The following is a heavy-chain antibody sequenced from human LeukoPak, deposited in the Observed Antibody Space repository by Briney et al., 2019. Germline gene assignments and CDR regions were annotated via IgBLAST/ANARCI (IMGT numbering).Heavy chain of an antibody. D-gene: IGHD2-2*01. Sequence: SETLSLTCAVYGGSFSGYYWSWIRQPPGKGLEWIGKINHSGSTNYNPSLKSRVTISVDTSKNQFSLKLSSVTAADTAVYYCARRRDCSSTSCWNKYYYYYYMDVWGKGTTVTISS. CDR1: GGSFSGYY. V-gene: IGHV4-34*01. CDR2: INHSGST. J-gene: IGHJ6*03. CDR3: ARRRDCSSTSCWNKYYYYYYMDV.